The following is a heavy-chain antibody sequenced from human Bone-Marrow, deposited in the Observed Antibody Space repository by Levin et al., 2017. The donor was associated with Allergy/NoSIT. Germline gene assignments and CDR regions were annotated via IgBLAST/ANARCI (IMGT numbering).Heavy chain of an antibody. CDR1: GFTFSSYA. D-gene: IGHD3-10*01. V-gene: IGHV3-23*01. Sequence: GGSLRLSCAASGFTFSSYAMSWVRQAPGKGLEWVSAISGSGGSTYYADSVKGRFTISRDNSKNTLYLQMNSLRAEDTAVYYCAKGPYGSGSYYNLPNLYYFDYWGQGTLVTVSS. CDR2: ISGSGGST. CDR3: AKGPYGSGSYYNLPNLYYFDY. J-gene: IGHJ4*02.